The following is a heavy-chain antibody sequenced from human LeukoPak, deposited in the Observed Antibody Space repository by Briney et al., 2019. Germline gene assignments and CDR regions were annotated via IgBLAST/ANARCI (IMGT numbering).Heavy chain of an antibody. CDR1: GYTFTDYF. CDR3: ARDFGDYDFWSGYEFDY. D-gene: IGHD3-3*01. V-gene: IGHV1/OR15-3*02. J-gene: IGHJ4*02. Sequence: ASVKVSCKASGYTFTDYFMNWMRQAPGQRLEWMGWINAGNGNTKYSQKLQGRVTMTTDTSTSTAYMELRSLRSDDTAVYYCARDFGDYDFWSGYEFDYWGQGTLVTVSS. CDR2: INAGNGNT.